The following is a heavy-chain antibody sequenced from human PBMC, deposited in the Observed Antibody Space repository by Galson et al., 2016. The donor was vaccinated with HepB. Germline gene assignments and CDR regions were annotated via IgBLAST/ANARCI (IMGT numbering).Heavy chain of an antibody. D-gene: IGHD1-26*01. Sequence: ETLSLTCTVSGGSISNTIDYWGWIRQHPGKGLEWLGSIYHSGSSYYNPSRKSRVTISVDTSKNQFSLKLSSMTAADTAVCYCASHKGWSYQNFDYWGQGTLVTVSS. CDR1: GGSISNTIDY. CDR2: IYHSGSS. CDR3: ASHKGWSYQNFDY. V-gene: IGHV4-39*01. J-gene: IGHJ4*01.